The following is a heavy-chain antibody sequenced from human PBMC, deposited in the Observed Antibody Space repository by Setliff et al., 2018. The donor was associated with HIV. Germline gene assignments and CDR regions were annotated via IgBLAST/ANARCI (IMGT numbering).Heavy chain of an antibody. CDR2: VNHGGET. Sequence: SETLSLTCTVSNGSFSGYFWHWIRQAPGRGLEWIGAVNHGGETNYNPSLESRATISADTSKRQFALALSSVTAADTAVYYCARDGPDCSSTKCYAQDYYHYGMDVWGQGTTVTVSS. CDR3: ARDGPDCSSTKCYAQDYYHYGMDV. CDR1: NGSFSGYF. J-gene: IGHJ6*02. D-gene: IGHD2-2*01. V-gene: IGHV4-34*01.